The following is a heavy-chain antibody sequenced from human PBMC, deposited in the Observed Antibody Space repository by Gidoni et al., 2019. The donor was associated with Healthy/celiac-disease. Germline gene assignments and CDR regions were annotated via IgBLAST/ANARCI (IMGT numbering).Heavy chain of an antibody. D-gene: IGHD3-3*01. J-gene: IGHJ5*02. Sequence: QVQLQESGPGLVKPSETLSLTCTVSGGSISSYYWSWIRQPPGKGLEWLGNIYYSGSTNYNPSLKSRVTISVDTSKNQFSLKLSSVTAADTAVYYCARDQGTIFGVVNWFDPWGQGTLVTVSS. CDR1: GGSISSYY. CDR3: ARDQGTIFGVVNWFDP. CDR2: IYYSGST. V-gene: IGHV4-59*01.